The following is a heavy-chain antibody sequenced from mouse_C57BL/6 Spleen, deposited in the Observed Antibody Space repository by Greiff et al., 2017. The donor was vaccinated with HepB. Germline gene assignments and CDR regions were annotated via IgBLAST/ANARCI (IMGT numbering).Heavy chain of an antibody. CDR3: ARNEEYYGSSYEWYYAMDY. CDR2: FYPGSGSI. J-gene: IGHJ4*01. V-gene: IGHV1-62-2*01. Sequence: QVQLQQSGAELVKPGASVKLSCKASGYTFTEYTIHWVKQRSGQGLEWIGWFYPGSGSIKYNEKFKDKATLTADKSSSTVYMELSRLTSEDSAVYFCARNEEYYGSSYEWYYAMDYWGQGTSVTVSS. D-gene: IGHD1-1*01. CDR1: GYTFTEYT.